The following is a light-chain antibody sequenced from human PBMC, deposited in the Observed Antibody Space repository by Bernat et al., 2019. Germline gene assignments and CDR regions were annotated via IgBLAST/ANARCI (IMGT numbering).Light chain of an antibody. J-gene: IGKJ1*01. CDR1: QSIGNN. Sequence: EIVMTQSPVTLSVSPGERVTVSCRASQSIGNNIAWYQHKPGQAPRLLIFGASSRATGISGRFSGSGFGTDFTLTISGLQSEDSALYYCQQYNDWPPWTFGQGTRIEIK. V-gene: IGKV3-15*01. CDR3: QQYNDWPPWT. CDR2: GAS.